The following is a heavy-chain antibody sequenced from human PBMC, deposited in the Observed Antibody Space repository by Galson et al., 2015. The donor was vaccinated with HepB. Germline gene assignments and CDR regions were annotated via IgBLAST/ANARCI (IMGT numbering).Heavy chain of an antibody. CDR3: ARDPVPAAIVDYYYMDV. D-gene: IGHD2-2*01. V-gene: IGHV3-30-3*01. CDR2: ISYDGSNK. Sequence: SLRLSCAASGFTFSSYAMHWVRQAPGKGLEWVAVISYDGSNKYYADSVKGRFTISRDNSKNTLYLQMNSLGAEDTAVYYCARDPVPAAIVDYYYMDVWGKGTTVTVSS. CDR1: GFTFSSYA. J-gene: IGHJ6*03.